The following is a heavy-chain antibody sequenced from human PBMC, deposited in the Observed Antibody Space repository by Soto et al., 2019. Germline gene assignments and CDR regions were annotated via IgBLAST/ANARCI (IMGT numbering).Heavy chain of an antibody. V-gene: IGHV3-23*01. Sequence: GGSLRLSCAASGSTFDNFAMSWVRQAPGKGLEWVSAISGSGGTTYYADSVKGRFTISRDNSKNTLYVQMISLRAEDTAVYYCAKGRPYSSAWRNWFDPWGQGTLVTVSS. D-gene: IGHD6-19*01. CDR2: ISGSGGTT. J-gene: IGHJ5*02. CDR1: GSTFDNFA. CDR3: AKGRPYSSAWRNWFDP.